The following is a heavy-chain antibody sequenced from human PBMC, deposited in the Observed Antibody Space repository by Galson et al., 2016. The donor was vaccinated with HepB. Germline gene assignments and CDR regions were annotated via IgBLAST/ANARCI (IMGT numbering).Heavy chain of an antibody. CDR1: GHSISSGGYC. V-gene: IGHV4-30-4*01. CDR2: ICYSGATSFN. D-gene: IGHD5-12*01. CDR3: VCGNSGDKVDY. J-gene: IGHJ4*02. Sequence: TLSLTCIVSGHSISSGGYCWSWIRQPPGKGLEWIGFICYSGATSFNSYNPALKGRGVISVDTSKNQFSLELNSVTAADTAIFYCVCGNSGDKVDYWGRGTLVAVSS.